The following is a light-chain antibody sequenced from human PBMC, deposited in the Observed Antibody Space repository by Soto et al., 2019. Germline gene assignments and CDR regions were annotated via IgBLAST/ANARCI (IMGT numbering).Light chain of an antibody. CDR3: QHYNSYSEA. CDR1: QSVNSN. Sequence: EIVLTQSPGTLSLSPGERATLSCRASQSVNSNLAWYQQKPGQAPRLLIYGASTRATGIPARFSGSGSGTEFTLTNSSLQPDDFATYYCQHYNSYSEAFGQGTKVDIK. J-gene: IGKJ1*01. CDR2: GAS. V-gene: IGKV3-15*01.